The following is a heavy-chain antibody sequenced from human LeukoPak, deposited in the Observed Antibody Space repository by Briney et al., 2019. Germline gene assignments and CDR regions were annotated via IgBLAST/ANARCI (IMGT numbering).Heavy chain of an antibody. Sequence: GGSLRLSCTASGFTLGDYLMSWFRQAPGKGLEWIGFISGGTTEYAASVKGRFTISRDDSTGIAYLQMNSLTTEDTAVYYCSRGSGWLSVYWGQGTLVTVSS. CDR3: SRGSGWLSVY. CDR2: ISGGTT. D-gene: IGHD6-19*01. J-gene: IGHJ4*02. V-gene: IGHV3-49*03. CDR1: GFTLGDYL.